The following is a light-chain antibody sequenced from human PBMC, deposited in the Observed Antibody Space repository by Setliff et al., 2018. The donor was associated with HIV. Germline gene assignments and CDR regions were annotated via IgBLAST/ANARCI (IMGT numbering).Light chain of an antibody. CDR3: CSYAGSNTFV. J-gene: IGLJ1*01. V-gene: IGLV2-23*02. CDR1: SSDIGTYKL. Sequence: QSALAQPASVSGSPGQSISISCTGTSSDIGTYKLVSWYQQHPGKAPRLMIYEVTKRPSGVSNRFSGSKSGNMASLTISGLQSEDDADYYCCSYAGSNTFVFGTGTKVTVL. CDR2: EVT.